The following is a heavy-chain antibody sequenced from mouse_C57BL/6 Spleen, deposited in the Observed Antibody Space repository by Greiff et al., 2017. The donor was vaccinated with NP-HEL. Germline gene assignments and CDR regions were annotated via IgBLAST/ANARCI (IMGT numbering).Heavy chain of an antibody. J-gene: IGHJ4*01. CDR1: GYTFTSYW. D-gene: IGHD2-14*01. Sequence: VQLQQPGAELVRPGSSVKLSCKASGYTFTSYWMHWVKQRPIQGLEWIGNIDPSDSDTHYNQKFKDKATLTVDKSSSTAYMQLSSLTSEDSAVYYWARLERKGTMDYWGQGTSVTVSS. CDR3: ARLERKGTMDY. CDR2: IDPSDSDT. V-gene: IGHV1-52*01.